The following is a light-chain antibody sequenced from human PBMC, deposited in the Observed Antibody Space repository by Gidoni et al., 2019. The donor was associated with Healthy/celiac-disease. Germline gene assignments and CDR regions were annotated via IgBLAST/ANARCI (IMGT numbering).Light chain of an antibody. Sequence: DIVMTQSPDSLAVSLGERATINCKSSQCVLYSSNNKNYLAWYQQKPGQPPKLLIYWASTRESGVPNRFSGSGSGTDFTLTISSLQAEDLAVYYCQQYYSSPITFGPGTKVDFK. J-gene: IGKJ3*01. CDR2: WAS. V-gene: IGKV4-1*01. CDR3: QQYYSSPIT. CDR1: QCVLYSSNNKNY.